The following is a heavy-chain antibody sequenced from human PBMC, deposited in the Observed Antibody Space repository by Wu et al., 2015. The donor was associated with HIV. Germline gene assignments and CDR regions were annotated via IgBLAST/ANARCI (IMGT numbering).Heavy chain of an antibody. CDR1: GYTFTGYY. V-gene: IGHV1-2*02. CDR2: INPNSGGT. J-gene: IGHJ4*02. CDR3: ARDPVYGSLHYFDY. D-gene: IGHD3-10*01. Sequence: QVQLVQSGAEVKKPGASVKVSCKASGYTFTGYYMHWVRQAPGQGLEWMGWINPNSGGTNYAQKFQGRVTMTRDTSISTAYMELSSLRSEDTAVFYCARDPVYGSLHYFDYWGQGTLVTVSS.